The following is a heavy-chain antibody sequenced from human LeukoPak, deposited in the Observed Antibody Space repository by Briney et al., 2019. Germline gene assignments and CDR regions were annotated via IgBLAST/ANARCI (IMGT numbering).Heavy chain of an antibody. D-gene: IGHD6-13*01. CDR2: ISSSGSTI. Sequence: GGSLTLSCPPSAFTLSRYEVKCVRQAPGKGLEWVSYISSSGSTIYYADSVKGRFTISRDNAKNSLYLQMNSQRAEDTAVYYCARAYVAAACGYYFDYWGQGTLVTVSS. CDR1: AFTLSRYE. CDR3: ARAYVAAACGYYFDY. J-gene: IGHJ4*02. V-gene: IGHV3-48*03.